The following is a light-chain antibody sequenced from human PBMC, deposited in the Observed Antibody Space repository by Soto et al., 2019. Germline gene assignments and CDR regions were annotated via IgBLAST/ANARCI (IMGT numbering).Light chain of an antibody. J-gene: IGKJ1*01. Sequence: EIVLTQSPGTLSLSPGERATLSCRASESVSSSYLAWYQQKPGQAPRLLIYGASTRATGIPDRFSGSGSGHDFTLTISRLQPEDSAVYYCQQYGGSPRTFGQGTXV. CDR2: GAS. CDR1: ESVSSSY. V-gene: IGKV3-20*01. CDR3: QQYGGSPRT.